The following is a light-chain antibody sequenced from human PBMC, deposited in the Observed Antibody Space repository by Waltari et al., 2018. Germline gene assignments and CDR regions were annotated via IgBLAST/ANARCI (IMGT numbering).Light chain of an antibody. V-gene: IGKV3-11*01. J-gene: IGKJ4*01. CDR2: DPS. Sequence: EIVLTQSPATLSLSPGVRATLSCRASQNIGDYLAWYQQKPGQPPRLLISDPSVRATGVPARFSGGGSGTDFTLTISSLEPEDSAIYYCQQRSTWLLTFGGGTKVEI. CDR1: QNIGDY. CDR3: QQRSTWLLT.